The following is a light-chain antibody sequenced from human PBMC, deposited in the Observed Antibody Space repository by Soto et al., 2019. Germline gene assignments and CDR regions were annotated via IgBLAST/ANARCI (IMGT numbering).Light chain of an antibody. CDR3: QQYDNWPPLT. CDR1: QGVSSK. J-gene: IGKJ4*01. Sequence: EILMTQSPATLSVSPGEGATLSCRASQGVSSKLAWYQQKPGQAPRLLIYGASTRATGIPDRFSGSGSGTEFTLIISSLQSEDFAVYYCQQYDNWPPLTFGGGTKVDIK. V-gene: IGKV3-15*01. CDR2: GAS.